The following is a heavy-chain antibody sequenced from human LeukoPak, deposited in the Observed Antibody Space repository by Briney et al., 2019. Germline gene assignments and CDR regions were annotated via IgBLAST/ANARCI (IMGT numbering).Heavy chain of an antibody. V-gene: IGHV4-39*01. CDR1: GGSISSSSYY. D-gene: IGHD2-2*01. CDR3: ARRLEDIVVVPAAFDAFDI. J-gene: IGHJ3*02. Sequence: SETLSLTCTVSGGSISSSSYYWGWIRQPPGKGLEWIGSIYYSGSTYYNPSLKSRVTISVDTSKNQFSLKLSSVTAADTAVYYCARRLEDIVVVPAAFDAFDIWGQGTMVTVSS. CDR2: IYYSGST.